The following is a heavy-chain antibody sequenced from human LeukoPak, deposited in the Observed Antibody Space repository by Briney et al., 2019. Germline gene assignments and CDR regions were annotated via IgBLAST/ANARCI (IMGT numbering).Heavy chain of an antibody. CDR1: GFTVSGNY. D-gene: IGHD3-10*01. J-gene: IGHJ5*02. CDR2: IYANGNT. Sequence: GGSLRLSCAVSGFTVSGNYITWVRQAPGKGLEWVSVIYANGNTYYADSMQGRLTISRDKSKNTVFLQMTSLRAEDTAMYYCARVGEGELGNWFDPWGQGTLVTVSS. V-gene: IGHV3-53*01. CDR3: ARVGEGELGNWFDP.